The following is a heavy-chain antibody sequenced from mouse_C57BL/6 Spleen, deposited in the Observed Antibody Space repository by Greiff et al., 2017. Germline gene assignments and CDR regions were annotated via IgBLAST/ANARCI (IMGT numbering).Heavy chain of an antibody. CDR2: IYPGSGNT. CDR3: ARSYYGNYDYAMDY. D-gene: IGHD2-10*01. CDR1: GYTFTDYY. J-gene: IGHJ4*01. V-gene: IGHV1-76*01. Sequence: VKLMESGAELVRPGASVKLSCKASGYTFTDYYINWVKQRPGQGLEWIARIYPGSGNTYYNEKFKGKATLTAEKSSSTAYMQLSSLTSEDSAVYFCARSYYGNYDYAMDYWGQGTSVTVSS.